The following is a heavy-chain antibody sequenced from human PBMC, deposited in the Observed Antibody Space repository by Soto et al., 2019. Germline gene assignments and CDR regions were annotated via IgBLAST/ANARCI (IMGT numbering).Heavy chain of an antibody. V-gene: IGHV3-30-3*01. CDR2: ISYDGSNK. CDR1: GFTFSSYA. J-gene: IGHJ3*02. D-gene: IGHD3-16*02. CDR3: AKAYDYIWGSYRRDAFDI. Sequence: GGSLRLSCAASGFTFSSYAMHWVRQAPGKGLEWVAVISYDGSNKYYADSVKGRFTISRDNSKNTLYLQMNSLRAEDTAVYYCAKAYDYIWGSYRRDAFDIWGQGTMVTVSS.